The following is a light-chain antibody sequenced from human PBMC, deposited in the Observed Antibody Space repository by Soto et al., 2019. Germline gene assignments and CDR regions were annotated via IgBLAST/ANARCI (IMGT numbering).Light chain of an antibody. V-gene: IGLV2-14*01. CDR2: EVS. CDR1: SGDIGFYKY. Sequence: QSVLTQPASVSGSPGQSITISCTGTSGDIGFYKYVSWYQQHPGKAPKLLIYEVSIRPSGVSNRFSGSKSGNTASLTISGLQSEDGADYYCSSYSSSSTHDVFGTGTKVTVL. J-gene: IGLJ1*01. CDR3: SSYSSSSTHDV.